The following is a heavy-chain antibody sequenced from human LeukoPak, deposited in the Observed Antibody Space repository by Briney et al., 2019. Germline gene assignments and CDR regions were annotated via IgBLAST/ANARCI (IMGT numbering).Heavy chain of an antibody. CDR3: ATDRDIVAVPAALGY. J-gene: IGHJ4*02. D-gene: IGHD2-2*01. Sequence: GASVKVSCKVSGFTLTELSIHWVRQAPGKGLEWMGGFDPEDGETLYSQKFQGRVTMTEDTSTDTAYMELTSLRSEDTAVYYCATDRDIVAVPAALGYWGQGTLVTVSS. CDR2: FDPEDGET. V-gene: IGHV1-24*01. CDR1: GFTLTELS.